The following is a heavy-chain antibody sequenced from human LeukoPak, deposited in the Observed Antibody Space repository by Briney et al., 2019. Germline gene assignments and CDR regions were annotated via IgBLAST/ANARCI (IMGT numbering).Heavy chain of an antibody. J-gene: IGHJ4*02. CDR1: GFTFSSYW. CDR2: INSDGSST. Sequence: GGSLRLSCAASGFTFSSYWMHWVRQAPGKGLVWVSHINSDGSSTSYADSVKGRFTISRDNAKNTLYLQMNSLRAEDTAVYYCAWPWDYWGQGTLVTVSS. CDR3: AWPWDY. V-gene: IGHV3-74*01.